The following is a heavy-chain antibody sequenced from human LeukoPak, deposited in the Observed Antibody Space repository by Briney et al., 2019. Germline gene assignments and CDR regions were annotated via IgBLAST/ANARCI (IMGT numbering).Heavy chain of an antibody. Sequence: PSETLSLTCTVSGGSISSYYWSWIRQPAGKGLEWIGRIYTSGSTNYNPSLKSRVTMSVDTSKNQFSLKLSSVTAADTAVYYCARGRKRRSSSWYEASNWFDPWGQGTLVTVSS. V-gene: IGHV4-4*07. J-gene: IGHJ5*02. CDR3: ARGRKRRSSSWYEASNWFDP. D-gene: IGHD6-13*01. CDR1: GGSISSYY. CDR2: IYTSGST.